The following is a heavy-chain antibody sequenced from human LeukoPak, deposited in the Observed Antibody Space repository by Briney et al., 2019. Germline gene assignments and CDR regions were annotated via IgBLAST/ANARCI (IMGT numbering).Heavy chain of an antibody. CDR3: VRHQVGTMLNS. J-gene: IGHJ4*02. Sequence: SETLSLTCSVSGGSISSDVYYWGWVRQPPGKGLEWIASMSHRRTPDYNPSLRGRVAMSVDTSKNQVFLKLSYVTASDTAIYYCVRHQVGTMLNSWGQGTLVTVS. CDR1: GGSISSDVYY. CDR2: MSHRRTP. D-gene: IGHD1-7*01. V-gene: IGHV4-39*01.